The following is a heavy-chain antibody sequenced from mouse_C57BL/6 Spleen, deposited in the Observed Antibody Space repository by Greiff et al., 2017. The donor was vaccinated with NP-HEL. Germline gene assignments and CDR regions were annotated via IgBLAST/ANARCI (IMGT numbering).Heavy chain of an antibody. CDR1: GYTFTSYW. Sequence: QVQLQQPGAELVKPGASVKLSCKASGYTFTSYWMHWVKQRPGQGLEWIGMIHPNSGSTNYNEKFKSKATLTVDKSSSTAYMQLSSLTSEDSAVYYGARTSYDWYFDVWGTGTTVTVSS. CDR3: ARTSYDWYFDV. V-gene: IGHV1-64*01. D-gene: IGHD1-1*01. J-gene: IGHJ1*03. CDR2: IHPNSGST.